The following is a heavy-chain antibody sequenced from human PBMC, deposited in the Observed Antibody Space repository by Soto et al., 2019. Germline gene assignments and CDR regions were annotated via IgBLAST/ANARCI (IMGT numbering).Heavy chain of an antibody. V-gene: IGHV3-23*01. D-gene: IGHD3-10*01. J-gene: IGHJ4*02. Sequence: PGGSLRLSCAASGFTFSSYAMSWVRQAPGKGLEWVSAISGSGGSTYYADSVKGRFTISRDNSKNTLYLQMNSLRAEDTAVYYCAHGSGSSTFFDYWGQGTLVTVSS. CDR2: ISGSGGST. CDR1: GFTFSSYA. CDR3: AHGSGSSTFFDY.